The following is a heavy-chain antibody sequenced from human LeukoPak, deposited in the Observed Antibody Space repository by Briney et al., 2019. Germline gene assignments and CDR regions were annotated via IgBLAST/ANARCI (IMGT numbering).Heavy chain of an antibody. Sequence: ASVKVSCKASGYTFTSYDINWVRQATGQGLEWMGWMNPNSGNTGYAQKFQGRVTMTRNTSISTAYMELSSLRSKDTAVYYCARGPSTYYYDSSDWFDPWGQGTLVTVSS. CDR2: MNPNSGNT. CDR1: GYTFTSYD. D-gene: IGHD3-22*01. J-gene: IGHJ5*02. V-gene: IGHV1-8*01. CDR3: ARGPSTYYYDSSDWFDP.